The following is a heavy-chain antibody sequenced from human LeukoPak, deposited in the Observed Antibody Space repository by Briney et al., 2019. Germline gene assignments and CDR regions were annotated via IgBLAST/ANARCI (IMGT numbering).Heavy chain of an antibody. CDR1: GFTLSSYG. Sequence: PGGSLRLSCAASGFTLSSYGMHWVRQAPGKGLEWVSLIRYDGSNQYYTDSVKGRFTISRDNSENTLYLLMNSLRAECTAVYYCARDRAGYGGFAPWGQGTLVTVSS. CDR3: ARDRAGYGGFAP. D-gene: IGHD2-15*01. J-gene: IGHJ5*02. V-gene: IGHV3-30*02. CDR2: IRYDGSNQ.